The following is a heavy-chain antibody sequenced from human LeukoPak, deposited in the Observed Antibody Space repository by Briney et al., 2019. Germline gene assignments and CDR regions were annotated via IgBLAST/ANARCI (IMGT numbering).Heavy chain of an antibody. V-gene: IGHV4-59*11. CDR2: IYYSEST. J-gene: IGHJ3*02. CDR1: GGSIRSHY. CDR3: ARERSSSSDNAFDI. D-gene: IGHD6-13*01. Sequence: PSETLSLTCTVSGGSIRSHYWGWIRQPPGKGREWIGYIYYSESTNYNPSLKSRFIISIDTSKNQCSLRLSSVTAADTAVYYCARERSSSSDNAFDIWGQRTMVTVSS.